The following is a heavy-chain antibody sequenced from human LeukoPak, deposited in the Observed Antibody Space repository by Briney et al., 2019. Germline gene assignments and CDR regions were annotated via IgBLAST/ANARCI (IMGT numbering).Heavy chain of an antibody. Sequence: PGRSLRLSCAASGFTFSSYAMSWVRQAPGKGLEWVSAISGSGGSTYYADSVKGRFTISRDNSKNTLYLQMNSLRAEDTAVYYCAKDDRGMPYYFDYWGQGTLVTVSS. CDR2: ISGSGGST. CDR1: GFTFSSYA. J-gene: IGHJ4*02. CDR3: AKDDRGMPYYFDY. V-gene: IGHV3-23*01. D-gene: IGHD1-14*01.